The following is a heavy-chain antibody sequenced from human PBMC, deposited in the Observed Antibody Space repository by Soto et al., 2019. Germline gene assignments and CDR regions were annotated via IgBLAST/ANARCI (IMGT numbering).Heavy chain of an antibody. D-gene: IGHD2-2*01. V-gene: IGHV5-51*01. Sequence: GESLKISCKGSGFTFTSYWIAWVRQMPGKGLEWMGIIYPGDSDSSYSPSFQGQVTISADKSINTAYLHWSSLKASDTAIYYCAKPEGYCSTNTCSNFDYWGQGTLVTVSS. J-gene: IGHJ4*02. CDR3: AKPEGYCSTNTCSNFDY. CDR1: GFTFTSYW. CDR2: IYPGDSDS.